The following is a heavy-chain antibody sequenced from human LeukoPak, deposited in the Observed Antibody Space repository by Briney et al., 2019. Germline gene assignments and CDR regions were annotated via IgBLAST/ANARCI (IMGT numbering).Heavy chain of an antibody. CDR1: GYTITNNY. V-gene: IGHV1-46*01. CDR2: INPSGTGT. D-gene: IGHD5-24*01. CDR3: ATDHSMANTAWWFDP. J-gene: IGHJ5*02. Sequence: ASVKVSCKASGYTITNNYMHWVRQAPRQGLEWMGVINPSGTGTSYAQKFQGRITMSRDTSTSTVYMELSSLRSEDTAFYYCATDHSMANTAWWFDPWGQGTLVTVSS.